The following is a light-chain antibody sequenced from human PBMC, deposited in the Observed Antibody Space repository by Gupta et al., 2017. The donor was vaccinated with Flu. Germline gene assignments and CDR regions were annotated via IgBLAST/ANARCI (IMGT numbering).Light chain of an antibody. Sequence: DAVLTQSPVSLPVTLGQPASISCRSSESLVYSDGDSYVSWYHQRPGQSPRRLIDKASSRDSGVPDRISGGGSGTVFTLKISREEAEDVGVYCRMHGTRSPWTFGQGTKVEI. CDR2: KAS. CDR3: MHGTRSPWT. J-gene: IGKJ1*01. V-gene: IGKV2-30*01. CDR1: ESLVYSDGDSY.